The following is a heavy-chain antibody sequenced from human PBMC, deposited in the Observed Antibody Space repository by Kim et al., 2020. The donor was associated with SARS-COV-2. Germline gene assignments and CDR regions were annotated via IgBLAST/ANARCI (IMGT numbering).Heavy chain of an antibody. D-gene: IGHD3-3*01. Sequence: GGSLRLSCAASGFTFSSYSMNWVRQAPGKGLKWVSSISSSSSYIYYADSVKGRFTISRDNAKNSLYLQMNSLRAEDTAVYYCARTVLINYDFWSGYYNDPGYWGQGTLVTVSS. CDR1: GFTFSSYS. J-gene: IGHJ4*02. V-gene: IGHV3-21*01. CDR3: ARTVLINYDFWSGYYNDPGY. CDR2: ISSSSSYI.